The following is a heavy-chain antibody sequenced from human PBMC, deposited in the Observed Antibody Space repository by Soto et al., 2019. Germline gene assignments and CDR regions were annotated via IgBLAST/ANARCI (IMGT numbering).Heavy chain of an antibody. V-gene: IGHV4-59*01. D-gene: IGHD6-13*01. J-gene: IGHJ4*02. Sequence: SETLSLTCTVSGGSISSYYWSWIRQPPGKGLEWIGYIYYSGSTNYNPSLKSRVTISVDTSKNQFSLKLSSVTAADTAVYYCARVYSSSWGRSTFDYWGQGTLVTVSS. CDR2: IYYSGST. CDR1: GGSISSYY. CDR3: ARVYSSSWGRSTFDY.